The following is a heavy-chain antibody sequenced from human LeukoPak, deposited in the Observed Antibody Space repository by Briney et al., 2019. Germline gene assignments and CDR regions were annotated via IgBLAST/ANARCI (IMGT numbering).Heavy chain of an antibody. CDR2: IKQDGSEK. CDR3: ARESVVAGTDDAFDI. J-gene: IGHJ3*02. D-gene: IGHD6-19*01. CDR1: GFTFSSYW. Sequence: GGSLRLSCAASGFTFSSYWMSWVRQAPGKGLEWVANIKQDGSEKYYVDSVKGRSTISRDNAKNSLYLQMNSLRAEDTAVYYCARESVVAGTDDAFDIWGQGTMVTVSS. V-gene: IGHV3-7*01.